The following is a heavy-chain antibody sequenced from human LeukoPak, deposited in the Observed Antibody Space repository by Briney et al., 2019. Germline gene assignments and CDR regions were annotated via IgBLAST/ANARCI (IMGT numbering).Heavy chain of an antibody. CDR2: IYYSGSA. Sequence: NPSETLSLTCTVSGGSISSYYWSWIRQPPGKGLEWIGYIYYSGSANYNPSLKSRVTISVDTSKNQFSLKLSSVTAADTAVYYCARATRDLEGATDYWGQGTLVTVSS. CDR3: ARATRDLEGATDY. D-gene: IGHD1-26*01. CDR1: GGSISSYY. V-gene: IGHV4-59*01. J-gene: IGHJ4*02.